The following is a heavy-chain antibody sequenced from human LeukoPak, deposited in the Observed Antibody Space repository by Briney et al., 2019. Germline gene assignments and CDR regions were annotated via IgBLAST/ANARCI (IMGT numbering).Heavy chain of an antibody. CDR3: ARDGVSALNLYSDL. CDR1: GGSISGYY. Sequence: PSQTLSLTCIVSGGSISGYYWSWIRQPPGKGLEWIGSIYYSGSTDYNPSLKSRVIISVDTSKNQFSLSLISVTAADTAVYYCARDGVSALNLYSDLWGRGTLVTVSS. V-gene: IGHV4-59*01. J-gene: IGHJ2*01. CDR2: IYYSGST. D-gene: IGHD3-3*01.